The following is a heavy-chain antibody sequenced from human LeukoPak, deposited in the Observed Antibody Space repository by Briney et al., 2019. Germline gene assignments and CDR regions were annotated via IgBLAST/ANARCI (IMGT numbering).Heavy chain of an antibody. J-gene: IGHJ4*02. D-gene: IGHD2-15*01. V-gene: IGHV4-61*08. Sequence: SETLSLTCTVSGGSISSGDYYWSWIRQPPGKGLEWIGYIYYSGSTNYNPSLKSRVTISVDTSKNQFSLKLSSVTAADTAVYYCARNLAGGFDYWGQGTLVTVSS. CDR3: ARNLAGGFDY. CDR2: IYYSGST. CDR1: GGSISSGDYY.